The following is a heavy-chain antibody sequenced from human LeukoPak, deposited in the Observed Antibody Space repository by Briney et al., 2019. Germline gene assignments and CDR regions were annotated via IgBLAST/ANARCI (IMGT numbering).Heavy chain of an antibody. V-gene: IGHV1-46*01. Sequence: ASVKVSCKASGYTFTSYYMHWLRQAPGQGLEWMGIINPSGGSTSYAQKFQGRVTMTRDTSTSTVYMELSSLRSEDTAVYYCARVSQGGTLIDYWGQGTLVTVSS. CDR2: INPSGGST. CDR1: GYTFTSYY. CDR3: ARVSQGGTLIDY. J-gene: IGHJ4*02. D-gene: IGHD3-16*01.